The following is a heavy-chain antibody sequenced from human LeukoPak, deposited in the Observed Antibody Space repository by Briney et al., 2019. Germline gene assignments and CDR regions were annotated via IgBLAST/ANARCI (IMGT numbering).Heavy chain of an antibody. V-gene: IGHV3-7*01. D-gene: IGHD4-11*01. CDR1: GFLFTSYW. J-gene: IGHJ3*02. CDR3: ARGPGDYDASDI. Sequence: GGSLRLSCEASGFLFTSYWMSWVRQAPGKGPEWVAHIKENGNEQYYADSVKGRFTISRDNVKQSLCLQMNDLRVEDTAVYHCARGPGDYDASDIWGQGTMVTVSS. CDR2: IKENGNEQ.